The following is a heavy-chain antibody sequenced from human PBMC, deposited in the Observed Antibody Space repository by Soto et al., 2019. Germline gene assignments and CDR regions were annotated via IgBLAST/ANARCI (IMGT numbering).Heavy chain of an antibody. D-gene: IGHD2-21*02. CDR2: ISAYNGNT. Sequence: QVQLVQSGAEVKKPGASVKVSCKASGYTFTSYGISWVRQAPGQGLEWMGWISAYNGNTNYAQKLKGRVTMTTDTSTSTAYMELRNLKTDDTAVYYCVRERVPRLKRVYYYSMDVWGQVTTVTASS. CDR1: GYTFTSYG. V-gene: IGHV1-18*01. CDR3: VRERVPRLKRVYYYSMDV. J-gene: IGHJ6*02.